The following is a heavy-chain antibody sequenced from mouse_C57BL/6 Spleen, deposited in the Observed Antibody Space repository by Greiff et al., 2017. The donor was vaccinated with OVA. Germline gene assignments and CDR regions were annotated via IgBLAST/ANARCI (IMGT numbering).Heavy chain of an antibody. CDR2: IDPSDSYT. V-gene: IGHV1-50*01. J-gene: IGHJ2*01. D-gene: IGHD1-1*01. Sequence: QVQLQQPGAELVKPGASVKLSCKASGYTFTSYWMQWVKQRPGQGLEWIGEIDPSDSYTNYNQKFKGKATLTVDTSSSTAYMQLSSLTSEDSAVYYCARKVLRSDYYFDYWGQGTTLTVSS. CDR1: GYTFTSYW. CDR3: ARKVLRSDYYFDY.